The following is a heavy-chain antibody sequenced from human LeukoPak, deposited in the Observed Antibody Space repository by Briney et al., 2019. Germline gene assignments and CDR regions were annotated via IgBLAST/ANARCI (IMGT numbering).Heavy chain of an antibody. Sequence: GGSLRLSCAASGFTFSSYAMHWVRQAPGKGLEWVAVISYDGSNKYYADSVKGRFTISRDNSKNTPYLQMNSLRAEDTAVYYCARGLRSPVSWGQGTLVTVSS. CDR3: ARGLRSPVS. V-gene: IGHV3-30*04. J-gene: IGHJ4*02. D-gene: IGHD2-15*01. CDR2: ISYDGSNK. CDR1: GFTFSSYA.